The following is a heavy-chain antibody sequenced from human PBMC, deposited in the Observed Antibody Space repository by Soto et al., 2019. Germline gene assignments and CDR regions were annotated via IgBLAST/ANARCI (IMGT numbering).Heavy chain of an antibody. D-gene: IGHD2-15*01. CDR3: ARGTGSLDV. CDR2: ISAYNGKT. V-gene: IGHV1-18*04. CDR1: GYTFSSYG. Sequence: QVQLVQSGAEVKKPGASVKVSCKASGYTFSSYGFSWVRQAPGQGLEWMGWISAYNGKTNYAQKFQGRVTMTTDKSTSTAYMDLRSLRSEDTAVYYCARGTGSLDVWGQGTTVTVSS. J-gene: IGHJ6*02.